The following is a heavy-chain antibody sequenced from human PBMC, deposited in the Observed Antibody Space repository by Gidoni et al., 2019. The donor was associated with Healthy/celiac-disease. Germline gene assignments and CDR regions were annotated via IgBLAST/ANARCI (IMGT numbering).Heavy chain of an antibody. CDR1: GFTFSSYS. D-gene: IGHD4-17*01. CDR3: ARDSLGDYGDYGHLFDY. J-gene: IGHJ4*02. V-gene: IGHV3-48*02. CDR2: ISSSSSTI. Sequence: EVQLVEAGGGLVQPGGSLRFPCPASGFTFSSYSLNWVRRAPGKGLEWVSYISSSSSTIYYADSVKGRFTISRDNAKNSLYLQMNSLRDEDTAVYYCARDSLGDYGDYGHLFDYWGQGTLVTVSS.